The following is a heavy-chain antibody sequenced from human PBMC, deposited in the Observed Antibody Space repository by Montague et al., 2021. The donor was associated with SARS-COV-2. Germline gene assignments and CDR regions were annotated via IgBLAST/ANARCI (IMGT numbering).Heavy chain of an antibody. CDR1: GGSISSTTYR. Sequence: TLSLTCTVSGGSISSTTYRWGWIRQPPGKGLEWIGFISYSGTTFYDPSLKSRISMSVDTPKSQFSLNLTSVTAADTAVYYCARHYGSSLDSWGQGILVAVSS. CDR2: ISYSGTT. J-gene: IGHJ4*02. V-gene: IGHV4-39*01. D-gene: IGHD4-17*01. CDR3: ARHYGSSLDS.